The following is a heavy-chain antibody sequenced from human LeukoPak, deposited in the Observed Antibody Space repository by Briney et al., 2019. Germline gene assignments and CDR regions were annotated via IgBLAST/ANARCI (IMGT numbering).Heavy chain of an antibody. CDR1: GGSISGYY. J-gene: IGHJ5*02. Sequence: PSQTLSLTCAVYGGSISGYYWSWIRQPPGKGLEWIGEINHSGSTNYNPSLKSRVTISVDTSKNQFSLKLSSVTAADPAVYYCARGPYDYVWGSYSSWGQGTLVTVSS. D-gene: IGHD3-16*01. V-gene: IGHV4-34*01. CDR2: INHSGST. CDR3: ARGPYDYVWGSYSS.